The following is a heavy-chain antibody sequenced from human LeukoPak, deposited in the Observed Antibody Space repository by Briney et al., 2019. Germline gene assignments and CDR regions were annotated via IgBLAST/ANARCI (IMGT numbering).Heavy chain of an antibody. CDR3: ARNLINSYERANDY. V-gene: IGHV3-30*03. Sequence: GGSLRLSCAASGFTFSSYGMHWVRQAPGKGLEWVAVISYDGSNKYYADSVKGRFTISRDNAKNSLYLQMNSLRAEDTAVYYCARNLINSYERANDYWGQGTLVTVSS. D-gene: IGHD5-18*01. CDR1: GFTFSSYG. J-gene: IGHJ4*02. CDR2: ISYDGSNK.